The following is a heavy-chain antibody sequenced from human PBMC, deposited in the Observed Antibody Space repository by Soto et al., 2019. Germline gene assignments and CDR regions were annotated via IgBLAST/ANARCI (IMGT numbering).Heavy chain of an antibody. CDR3: AKGSSSWYYPHFDY. Sequence: QVQLAESGGGVVQPGRSLRLSCVASGFTFSNYGMHWVRQAPGKGLEWVTIISYDGSNQNYADSVKGRFTISRDNSKTTLYLQMNSLRAEDTAVYYCAKGSSSWYYPHFDYWGQGTLVTVSS. V-gene: IGHV3-30*18. D-gene: IGHD6-13*01. CDR2: ISYDGSNQ. CDR1: GFTFSNYG. J-gene: IGHJ4*02.